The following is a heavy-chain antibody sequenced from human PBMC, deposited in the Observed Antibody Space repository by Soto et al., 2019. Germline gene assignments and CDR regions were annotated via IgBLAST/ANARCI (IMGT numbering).Heavy chain of an antibody. J-gene: IGHJ6*02. CDR2: ISSSSTI. D-gene: IGHD6-25*01. CDR1: GFTFSSYS. Sequence: PGGSLRLSCAASGFTFSSYSMNWVRQAPGKGLEWVSYISSSSTIYYADSVKGRFTISRDNAKNSLYLQMNSLRDEDTAVYYCARDANSGYYYGMDVWGQGTTVTVSS. CDR3: ARDANSGYYYGMDV. V-gene: IGHV3-48*02.